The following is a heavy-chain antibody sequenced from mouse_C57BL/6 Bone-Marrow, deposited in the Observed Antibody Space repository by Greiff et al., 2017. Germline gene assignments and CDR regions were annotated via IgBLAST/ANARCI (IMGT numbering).Heavy chain of an antibody. D-gene: IGHD1-2*01. CDR3: ARSILRYLDD. CDR1: GYTFTSYW. V-gene: IGHV1-55*01. CDR2: IYPGSGST. Sequence: QVQLQQPGAELVKPGASVKMSCKASGYTFTSYWITWVKQRPGQGLEWIGDIYPGSGSTNYNEKFKSKATLTVDTSSSTAYMQLRSLTSEDSAVYYCARSILRYLDDWGQGTTLTVSS. J-gene: IGHJ2*01.